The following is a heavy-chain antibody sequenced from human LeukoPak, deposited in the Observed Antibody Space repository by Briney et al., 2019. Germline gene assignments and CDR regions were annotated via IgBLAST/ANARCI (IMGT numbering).Heavy chain of an antibody. CDR3: AREGGIAAAGTTVDY. CDR1: GYTFTSYG. CDR2: ISAHNGNT. J-gene: IGHJ4*02. D-gene: IGHD6-13*01. Sequence: ASVKVSCKASGYTFTSYGISWVRQAPGQGLEWMGWISAHNGNTNYAQKLQGRVTMTTDTSTSTAYMELRSLRSDDTAVYYCAREGGIAAAGTTVDYWGQGTLVTVSS. V-gene: IGHV1-18*01.